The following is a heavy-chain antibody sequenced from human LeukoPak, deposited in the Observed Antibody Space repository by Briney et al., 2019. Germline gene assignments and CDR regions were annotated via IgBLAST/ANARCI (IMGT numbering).Heavy chain of an antibody. D-gene: IGHD6-19*01. CDR3: ARGRIAVDGTDRYYFDY. CDR2: INWNGGST. CDR1: GFTFDDYG. Sequence: GGSLRLSCAASGFTFDDYGMSWVRQAPGKGLEWVSGINWNGGSTGYADSVKGRFTISRDNAKNSLYLQMNSLRAEDTALYYCARGRIAVDGTDRYYFDYWGQGTLVTVSS. V-gene: IGHV3-20*04. J-gene: IGHJ4*02.